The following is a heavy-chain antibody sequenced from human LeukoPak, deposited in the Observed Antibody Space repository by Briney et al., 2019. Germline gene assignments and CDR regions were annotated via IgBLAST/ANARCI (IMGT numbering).Heavy chain of an antibody. Sequence: PGGSLRLSCTASGFPFIEYSMNWVRQAPEKGLEWVSTITGSGSSTSYADSVKGRFSISRDNSRDTVFLQMNSLRAEDTAVYYCAKGRGGFGELLDDYWGQGTLVTVSS. J-gene: IGHJ4*02. CDR2: ITGSGSST. CDR3: AKGRGGFGELLDDY. V-gene: IGHV3-23*01. D-gene: IGHD3-10*01. CDR1: GFPFIEYS.